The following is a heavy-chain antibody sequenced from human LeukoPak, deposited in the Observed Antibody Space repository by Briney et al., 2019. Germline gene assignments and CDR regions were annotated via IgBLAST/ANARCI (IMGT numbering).Heavy chain of an antibody. J-gene: IGHJ5*02. D-gene: IGHD3-22*01. CDR1: GYIFINYW. V-gene: IGHV5-51*01. CDR3: ARLTDYYDSSGYYRNYNWFDP. CDR2: IYPADSDA. Sequence: GESLKISCKGSGYIFINYWIAWVRQMPGKGLEWMGIIYPADSDAKYSPSFHGQVTMSADTSINTAYLQWSSLTASDTAMYYCARLTDYYDSSGYYRNYNWFDPWGQGTLVTVSS.